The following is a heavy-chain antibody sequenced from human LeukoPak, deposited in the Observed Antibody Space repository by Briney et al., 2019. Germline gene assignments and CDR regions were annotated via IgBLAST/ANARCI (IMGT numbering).Heavy chain of an antibody. CDR3: ARDLASPTASFDI. CDR2: MSYSGST. Sequence: SETLSLTCTVSGVSISSSSYYWGWIRQPPGKGLEWIGTMSYSGSTYYNPSLKSRVTISVDASKNQFSLKLISVTAADTAVYYCARDLASPTASFDIWGQGTMVTVSS. CDR1: GVSISSSSYY. V-gene: IGHV4-39*07. J-gene: IGHJ3*02.